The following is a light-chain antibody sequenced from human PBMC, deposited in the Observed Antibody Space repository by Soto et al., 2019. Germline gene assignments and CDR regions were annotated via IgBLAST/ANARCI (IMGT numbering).Light chain of an antibody. Sequence: EIVWKHSPGALSLYTEERATLSCRASQSFSSSYLAWYQQKPGQAPRLLFYGVSTRATGIPDRFSGSGSGTDFTLTISRLPAEYFTLYFCHQDCNLPWTFGQGTKVDI. CDR2: GVS. J-gene: IGKJ1*01. V-gene: IGKV3-20*01. CDR1: QSFSSSY. CDR3: HQDCNLPWT.